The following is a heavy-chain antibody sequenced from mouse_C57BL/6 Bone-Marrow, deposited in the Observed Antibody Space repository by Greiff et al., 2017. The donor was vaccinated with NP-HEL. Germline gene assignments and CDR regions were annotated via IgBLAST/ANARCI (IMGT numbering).Heavy chain of an antibody. J-gene: IGHJ2*01. CDR2: ISRGGGYT. CDR3: AGHGNSKYLDY. CDR1: GFTFSSYC. Sequence: EVQLQESGGDLVKPGGSLKLSCAASGFTFSSYCMSWVRQTPDKGLEWVATISRGGGYTYYPDSVKGRFTITGDNATNTKYLHMSSLKSEDTAMYYCAGHGNSKYLDYGGQGTTLTVSS. V-gene: IGHV5-6*01. D-gene: IGHD2-5*01.